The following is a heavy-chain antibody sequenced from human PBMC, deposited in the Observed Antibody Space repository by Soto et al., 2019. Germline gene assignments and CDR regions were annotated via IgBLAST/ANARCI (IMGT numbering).Heavy chain of an antibody. CDR1: GYTFTNYG. J-gene: IGHJ4*02. CDR3: DNCAGDCYAIDY. V-gene: IGHV1-18*04. D-gene: IGHD2-21*02. Sequence: GASVKVSCKASGYTFTNYGITWVRQAPGQGLEWVGWISVHSGDTNYAQKVKGRVTMTTDTSTTTAYMELRSLRSDDTAVYYYDNCAGDCYAIDYWGQGSLVTVSS. CDR2: ISVHSGDT.